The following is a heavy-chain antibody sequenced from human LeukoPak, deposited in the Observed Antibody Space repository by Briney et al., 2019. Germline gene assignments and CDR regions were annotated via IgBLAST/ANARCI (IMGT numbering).Heavy chain of an antibody. CDR3: AREGPLVARPPIWGSYRPPFSYFDY. CDR2: INHSGST. V-gene: IGHV4-34*01. J-gene: IGHJ4*02. D-gene: IGHD3-16*02. CDR1: GGSFRGYY. Sequence: ASETLSLTCAVYGGSFRGYYWSWIRQPPGKGLEWIGEINHSGSTNYNPSLKSRVTISVDTSKNQFSLKLSSVTAADTAVYYCAREGPLVARPPIWGSYRPPFSYFDYWGQGTLVTVSS.